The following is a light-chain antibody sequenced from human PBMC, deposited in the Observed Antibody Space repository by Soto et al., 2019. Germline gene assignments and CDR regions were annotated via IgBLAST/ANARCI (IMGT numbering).Light chain of an antibody. CDR1: QSVSSN. CDR2: DAS. V-gene: IGKV3-15*01. CDR3: QQYGSSPLT. Sequence: EMVMTQSPATLSVSPGERATLSCRASQSVSSNLAWYQQKPGQAPRLLIYDASTRATGIPARFSGSGSGTEFTLTISSLQSEDFAVYYCQQYGSSPLTFGGGTKVDIK. J-gene: IGKJ4*01.